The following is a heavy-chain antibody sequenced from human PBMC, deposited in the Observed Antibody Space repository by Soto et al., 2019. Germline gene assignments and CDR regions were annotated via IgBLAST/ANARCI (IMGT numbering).Heavy chain of an antibody. V-gene: IGHV1-69*02. D-gene: IGHD4-17*01. J-gene: IGHJ4*02. CDR2: IIPILGIA. Sequence: QVQLVQSGAEVKKPGSSVKVSCKASGGTFSSYTISWVRQAPGQGLEWMGRIIPILGIANYAQKFQGRVTITADKSTSTAYMGLSSLRSEDTAVYYCAIDTVTTSDLVFDYWGQGTLVTVSS. CDR1: GGTFSSYT. CDR3: AIDTVTTSDLVFDY.